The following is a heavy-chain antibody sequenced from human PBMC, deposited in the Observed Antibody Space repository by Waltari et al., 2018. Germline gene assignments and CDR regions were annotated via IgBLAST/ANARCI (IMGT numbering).Heavy chain of an antibody. V-gene: IGHV5-51*03. CDR1: GYRFTSYW. CDR2: IYPGDSDT. Sequence: EAQLVQSGAEVKQPGESLTISCLGAGYRFTSYWHGWRGQMPGKGLQWMGIIYPGDSDTRYSPSFQGQVTISADNSISTAYLQWSSLKASDTAVYYCARLYDFWSGYYFSPLDYWGQGTLVTVSS. D-gene: IGHD3-3*01. J-gene: IGHJ4*02. CDR3: ARLYDFWSGYYFSPLDY.